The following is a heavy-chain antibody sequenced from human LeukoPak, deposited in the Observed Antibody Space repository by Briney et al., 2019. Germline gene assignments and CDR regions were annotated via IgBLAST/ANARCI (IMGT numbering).Heavy chain of an antibody. CDR3: AKVEDGYSLNY. V-gene: IGHV3-30*02. J-gene: IGHJ4*02. D-gene: IGHD5-24*01. CDR2: TRYDGRNE. Sequence: GGSLRLSCAASGFTLSNYGMHWLRQAPGKGLEWVAFTRYDGRNEYYADSVKGRFTISRDNSKNTLYLQMNSLRVEDTAMYYCAKVEDGYSLNYWGQGTLVTVSS. CDR1: GFTLSNYG.